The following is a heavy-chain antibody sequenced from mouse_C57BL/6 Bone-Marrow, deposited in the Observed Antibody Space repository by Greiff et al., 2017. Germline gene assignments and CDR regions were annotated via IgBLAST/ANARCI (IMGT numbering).Heavy chain of an antibody. CDR1: GYAFSSSW. D-gene: IGHD3-2*02. J-gene: IGHJ4*01. CDR3: EAAQALYYAMDY. Sequence: QVQLKESGPELVKPGASVKISCKASGYAFSSSWMNWVKQRPGKGLEWIGRIYPGDGDTNYNGKFKGKATLTADKSSSTAYMQLSSLTSEDSAVYFCEAAQALYYAMDYWGQGTSVTVSS. V-gene: IGHV1-82*01. CDR2: IYPGDGDT.